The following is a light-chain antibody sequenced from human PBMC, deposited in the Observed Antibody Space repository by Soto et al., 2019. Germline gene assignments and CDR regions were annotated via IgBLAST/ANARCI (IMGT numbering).Light chain of an antibody. V-gene: IGLV2-11*01. CDR1: SSDVGGYNY. J-gene: IGLJ1*01. CDR2: DVS. CDR3: SSYTSSTDYV. Sequence: QSALTQPRSASGSPGQSITMSCTGTSSDVGGYNYVSWYQQHPAKAPKLIIFDVSKRPSVVPNRFSGSKSGNTASLTISGLQAEDEADYYCSSYTSSTDYVFGTGTKVTVL.